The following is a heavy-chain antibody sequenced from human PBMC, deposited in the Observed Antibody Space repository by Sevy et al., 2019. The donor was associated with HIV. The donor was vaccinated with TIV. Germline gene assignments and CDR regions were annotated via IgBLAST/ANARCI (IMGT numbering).Heavy chain of an antibody. D-gene: IGHD6-25*01. CDR1: GFRFNNFG. CDR2: IRYDGINK. Sequence: GGSLRLSCAASGFRFNNFGMYWVRQAPGKGLEGVAFIRYDGINKYYVDSVKGRSTISRDNSKATLYLEMKSLRLEDTAIYYCAKGGSGGIDHYGMDVWGQGTTVTVSS. J-gene: IGHJ6*02. V-gene: IGHV3-30*02. CDR3: AKGGSGGIDHYGMDV.